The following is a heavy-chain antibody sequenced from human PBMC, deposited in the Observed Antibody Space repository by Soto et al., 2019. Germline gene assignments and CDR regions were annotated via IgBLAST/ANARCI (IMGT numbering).Heavy chain of an antibody. D-gene: IGHD3-3*01. J-gene: IGHJ6*03. V-gene: IGHV4-30-2*01. CDR1: GASISTIGNT. Sequence: QVQLQESGSGLVKPSQTLSLTCTISGASISTIGNTWTWVRQPPWKGLEWIGYIYPSGATYYNPSLKSRATISMETSKNRFSLNVSSATAADTAVYYCARAIFSSVLYIDLWGQGTTVTVSS. CDR2: IYPSGAT. CDR3: ARAIFSSVLYIDL.